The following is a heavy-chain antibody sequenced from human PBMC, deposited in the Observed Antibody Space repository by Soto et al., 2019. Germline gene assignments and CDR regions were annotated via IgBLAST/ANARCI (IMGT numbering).Heavy chain of an antibody. Sequence: SQTLSLPCTVSGGSISSGGYCWSWIRQHPGKGLEWIGYIYYSGSTYYNPSLKSRVTISLDTSKNQFSLKLSSVTAADTAVYYCARGRREQPGRSSSRYFQHRGQGTLVTVSS. CDR2: IYYSGST. CDR1: GGSISSGGYC. CDR3: ARGRREQPGRSSSRYFQH. D-gene: IGHD1-26*01. V-gene: IGHV4-31*03. J-gene: IGHJ1*01.